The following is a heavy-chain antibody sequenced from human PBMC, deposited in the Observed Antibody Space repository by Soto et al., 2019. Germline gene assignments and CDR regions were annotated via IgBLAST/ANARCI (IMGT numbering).Heavy chain of an antibody. D-gene: IGHD5-18*01. CDR1: GFIFRSYA. V-gene: IGHV3-23*01. CDR2: ISGSGDST. Sequence: DVQLLASGGGLVQPGGSLRLSCAASGFIFRSYAMNWVRQAPGKGLERVSGISGSGDSTYYADAVRGRFTISRDNAKNTLFLQMNSLRDDDTALYYCAKAGIGGFRGWDTFNWFDSWGQGILVTVSS. J-gene: IGHJ5*01. CDR3: AKAGIGGFRGWDTFNWFDS.